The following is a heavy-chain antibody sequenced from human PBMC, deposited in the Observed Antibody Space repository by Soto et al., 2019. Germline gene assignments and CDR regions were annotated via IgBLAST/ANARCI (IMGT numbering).Heavy chain of an antibody. V-gene: IGHV4-31*03. J-gene: IGHJ5*02. D-gene: IGHD2-2*01. Sequence: PSETLSLTCTVSGGSISSGGYYWSWIRQHPGKGLEWIGYIYYSGSTYYNPSLKSRVTISVDTSKNQFSLKLNPVTAADTAVYYCARDKGVVVVPAPWFDPWGQGTLVTVSS. CDR3: ARDKGVVVVPAPWFDP. CDR2: IYYSGST. CDR1: GGSISSGGYY.